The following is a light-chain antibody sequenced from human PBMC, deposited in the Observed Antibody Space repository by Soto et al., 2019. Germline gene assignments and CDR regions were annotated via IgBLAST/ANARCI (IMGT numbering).Light chain of an antibody. J-gene: IGKJ1*01. CDR1: QSVSSN. Sequence: EIVMTQSPATLSVSPGERATLSCRASQSVSSNLAWYQQKPGQAPRLLIYGASTRATGIPARFSGSGSGTELTLTIRSLQTEDFAVYYGQQYNDWAPTFGQGTKVEIK. CDR2: GAS. V-gene: IGKV3-15*01. CDR3: QQYNDWAPT.